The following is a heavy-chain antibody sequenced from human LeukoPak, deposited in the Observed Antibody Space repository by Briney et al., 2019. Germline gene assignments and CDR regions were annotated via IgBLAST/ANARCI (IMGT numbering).Heavy chain of an antibody. CDR3: ARDYEYCGGDCSNRWDAFDI. J-gene: IGHJ3*02. D-gene: IGHD2-21*02. Sequence: SVKVSCKASGGTFTSYAISWVRQAPGQGLEWMGRIIPIFGIANYAQKFQGRVTITADKSTSTAYMELSSLRSGDTAVYYCARDYEYCGGDCSNRWDAFDIWGQGTMVTVSS. V-gene: IGHV1-69*04. CDR1: GGTFTSYA. CDR2: IIPIFGIA.